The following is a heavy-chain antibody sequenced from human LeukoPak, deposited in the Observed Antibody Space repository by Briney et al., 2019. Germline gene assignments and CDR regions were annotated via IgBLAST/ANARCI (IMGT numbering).Heavy chain of an antibody. CDR1: GFTFSSYA. V-gene: IGHV3-30*01. D-gene: IGHD1-26*01. CDR2: ISYDGSNK. J-gene: IGHJ4*02. Sequence: GGSLRLSCAASGFTFSSYAMHWVRQAPGKGLEWVAVISYDGSNKYYADSVKGRFTISRDNSKNTLYLQMNSLRAEDTAVYYCARDLKGSYYVTDYWGQGTLVTVSS. CDR3: ARDLKGSYYVTDY.